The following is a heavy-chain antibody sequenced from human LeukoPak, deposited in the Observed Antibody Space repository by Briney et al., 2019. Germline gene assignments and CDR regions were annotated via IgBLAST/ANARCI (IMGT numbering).Heavy chain of an antibody. J-gene: IGHJ3*02. V-gene: IGHV3-23*01. CDR2: ISGSGGST. D-gene: IGHD1-26*01. CDR1: GFTFNSYT. CDR3: AKFGEGYSGSYPDAFDI. Sequence: PGGSLRLSCAASGFTFNSYTMNWVRQAPGKGLEWVSAISGSGGSTYYADSVKGRFTISRDNSKNTLYLQMNSLRAEDTAVYYCAKFGEGYSGSYPDAFDIWGQGTMVTVSS.